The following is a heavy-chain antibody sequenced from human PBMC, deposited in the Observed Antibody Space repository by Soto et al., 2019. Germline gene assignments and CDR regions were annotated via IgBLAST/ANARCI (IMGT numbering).Heavy chain of an antibody. D-gene: IGHD6-6*01. CDR1: GYTFTSYG. J-gene: IGHJ3*02. CDR2: ISTYNGNP. V-gene: IGHV1-18*01. Sequence: QVPLVQSGPEVKKPGASVKVSCKASGYTFTSYGISWVRQAPGQGLEWMGWISTYNGNPNYAQKLQGRVTMTTDTSTSTAYMELRSLRSDDTAVFYCAMAPLDSTSPKNAFDIWGQGTVVTVSS. CDR3: AMAPLDSTSPKNAFDI.